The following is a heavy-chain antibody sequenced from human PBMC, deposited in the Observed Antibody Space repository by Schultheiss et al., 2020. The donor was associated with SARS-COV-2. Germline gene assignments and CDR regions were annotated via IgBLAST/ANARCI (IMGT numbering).Heavy chain of an antibody. Sequence: GGSLRLSCAASGFTFSNAWMSWVRQATGKGLEWVSAIGTAGDTYYPGSVKGRFTISRENAKNSLYLQMNSLRAEDTAVYFCARDRRDYGMDVWGQGTTVTV. CDR2: IGTAGDT. V-gene: IGHV3-13*01. CDR3: ARDRRDYGMDV. J-gene: IGHJ6*02. CDR1: GFTFSNAW.